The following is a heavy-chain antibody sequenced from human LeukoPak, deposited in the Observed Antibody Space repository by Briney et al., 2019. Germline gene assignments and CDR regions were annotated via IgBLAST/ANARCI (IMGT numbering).Heavy chain of an antibody. CDR2: ISYDGSNK. J-gene: IGHJ6*03. D-gene: IGHD2-15*01. V-gene: IGHV3-30*19. CDR1: GFTFSSYG. Sequence: GGSLRLSCAASGFTFSSYGMHWVRQAPGKGLEWVAVISYDGSNKYYADSVKGRFTISRDNSKNTLYLQMNSLRAEDTAVYYCARGTRNGYCSGGSCYSAKYYYYYMDVWGKGTTVTVSS. CDR3: ARGTRNGYCSGGSCYSAKYYYYYMDV.